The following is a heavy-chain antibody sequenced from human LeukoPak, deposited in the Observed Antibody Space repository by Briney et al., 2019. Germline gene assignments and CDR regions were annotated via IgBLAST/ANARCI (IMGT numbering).Heavy chain of an antibody. CDR2: INPNSGDT. CDR3: ESRGCSGTYDFDY. J-gene: IGHJ4*02. D-gene: IGHD3-10*02. V-gene: IGHV1-2*02. CDR1: GYSFSGYF. Sequence: ASVKVSCKASGYSFSGYFMHWVRQAPGQGLEWMGWINPNSGDTNYAKKFQVRVAMTRDTSISAAYMELSRLISDVSAGDYCESRGCSGTYDFDYWGQGTLVTVSS.